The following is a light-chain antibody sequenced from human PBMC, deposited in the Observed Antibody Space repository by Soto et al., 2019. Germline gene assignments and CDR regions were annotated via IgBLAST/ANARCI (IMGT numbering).Light chain of an antibody. CDR2: GAS. V-gene: IGKV3-20*01. CDR1: PSVSSSF. J-gene: IGKJ1*01. Sequence: EIVLTQSPGTLSLSPGETATLPCRASPSVSSSFVDWYKQKPGQAPRRLIYGASSRATGIPDRFCGSGSGTDFSITISRLEPEDLAVYYCQYDCFSPPWTFGQWTKVESK. CDR3: QYDCFSPPWT.